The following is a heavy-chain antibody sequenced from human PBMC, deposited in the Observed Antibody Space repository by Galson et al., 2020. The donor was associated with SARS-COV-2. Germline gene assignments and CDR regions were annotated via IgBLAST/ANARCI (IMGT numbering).Heavy chain of an antibody. CDR1: GFTFSSYA. CDR3: ARETRRSNDI. CDR2: ISYDGSNK. V-gene: IGHV3-30-3*01. Sequence: GESLKISCAASGFTFSSYAMHWVRQAPGKGLEWVAIISYDGSNKYYADSVKGRFTISRDTSKNTLYLQMNSRRAEDTAVYYCARETRRSNDIWGQGTMFTVSS. J-gene: IGHJ3*02.